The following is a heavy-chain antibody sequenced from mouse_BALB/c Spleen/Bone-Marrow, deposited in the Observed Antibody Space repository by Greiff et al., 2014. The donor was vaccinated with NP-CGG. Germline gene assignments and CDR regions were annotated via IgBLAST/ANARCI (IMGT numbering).Heavy chain of an antibody. CDR2: ISSASSTI. CDR1: GFAFSGFG. V-gene: IGHV5-17*02. J-gene: IGHJ4*01. Sequence: DVMLVESGGGLVQPGGSRKLSCAASGFAFSGFGMHWVRQAPEKGLEWVAYISSASSTIYYADTVKGRFTISRDNPKNTLSLQMTSLRSEDTAMYYCARGGNYPYYAMDYWGQGTSVTVSS. CDR3: ARGGNYPYYAMDY. D-gene: IGHD2-1*01.